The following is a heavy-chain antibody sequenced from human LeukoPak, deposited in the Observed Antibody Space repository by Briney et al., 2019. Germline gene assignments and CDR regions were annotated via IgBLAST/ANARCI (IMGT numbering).Heavy chain of an antibody. V-gene: IGHV3-23*01. Sequence: GGSLRLSCAASGFTFSTFAMIWVRQLPGKGLEWVSSIFPSGGEIHYADSVRGRFTISRDNSKSILSLQMNSLRAEDTAIYYCATYRQVLLPFESWGQGTLVTVSS. CDR3: ATYRQVLLPFES. D-gene: IGHD5-18*01. CDR2: IFPSGGEI. J-gene: IGHJ4*02. CDR1: GFTFSTFA.